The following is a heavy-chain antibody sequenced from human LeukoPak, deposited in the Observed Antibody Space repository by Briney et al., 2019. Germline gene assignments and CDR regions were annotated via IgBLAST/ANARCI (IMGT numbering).Heavy chain of an antibody. J-gene: IGHJ4*02. CDR3: ARYYYDSSGYYWGNFDY. CDR1: GYSISSGYF. D-gene: IGHD3-22*01. V-gene: IGHV4-38-2*01. Sequence: PSGTLFLTCAVSGYSISSGYFWARTRQPPGKGLEWIGNIYHSGSTYYNPSLKSRVTISVDTSKNQFSLKLSSVTAADTAVYYCARYYYDSSGYYWGNFDYWGQGTLVTVSS. CDR2: IYHSGST.